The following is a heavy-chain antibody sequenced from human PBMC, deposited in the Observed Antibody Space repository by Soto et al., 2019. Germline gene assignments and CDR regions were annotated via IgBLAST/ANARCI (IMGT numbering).Heavy chain of an antibody. Sequence: ASVKVSCKASGYTFTSYGISWVRQAPGQGLEWMGWISAYNGNTNYAQKLQGRVTMTTDTSTSTDYMELRSLRYDDTAVYYCARDVVDIVVVPLDYYYYGMDVWGQGTTVTVSS. V-gene: IGHV1-18*04. CDR3: ARDVVDIVVVPLDYYYYGMDV. CDR2: ISAYNGNT. CDR1: GYTFTSYG. J-gene: IGHJ6*02. D-gene: IGHD2-2*03.